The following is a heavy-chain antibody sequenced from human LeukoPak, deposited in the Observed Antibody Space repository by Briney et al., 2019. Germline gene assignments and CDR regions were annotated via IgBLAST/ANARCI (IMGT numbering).Heavy chain of an antibody. V-gene: IGHV3-21*01. Sequence: TGGSLRLSCAASGFTFSSYAMNWVRQPPGKGLEWVSSISSSSSHIYYADSVKGRFTSSRDNAKNSLYLQMNSLRAEDTAVYYCASFSIASSSTWFDPWGQGTLVTVSS. CDR3: ASFSIASSSTWFDP. D-gene: IGHD6-6*01. CDR1: GFTFSSYA. CDR2: ISSSSSHI. J-gene: IGHJ5*02.